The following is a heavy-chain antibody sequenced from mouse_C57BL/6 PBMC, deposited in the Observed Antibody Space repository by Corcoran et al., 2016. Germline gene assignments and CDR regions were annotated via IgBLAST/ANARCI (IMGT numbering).Heavy chain of an antibody. D-gene: IGHD1-1*01. CDR3: ARYPYYYGSSYEAMDY. J-gene: IGHJ4*01. CDR2: IYPGDGDT. Sequence: QVQLQQSGAELVKPGASVKISCKASGYAFSSYWMNWVKQRPGKGLEWIGQIYPGDGDTNYNGKFKGKATLTADKSSSTAYMQLSSLTSEDSAVYFCARYPYYYGSSYEAMDYWGQGTSVTVSS. V-gene: IGHV1-80*01. CDR1: GYAFSSYW.